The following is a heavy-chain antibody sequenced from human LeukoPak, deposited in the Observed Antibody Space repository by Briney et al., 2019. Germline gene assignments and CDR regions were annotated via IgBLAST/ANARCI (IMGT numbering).Heavy chain of an antibody. CDR2: IIPIFGTA. D-gene: IGHD6-13*01. CDR3: ARYSYSSSWNHPFDY. J-gene: IGHJ4*02. CDR1: GGTFSSYA. Sequence: GSSVKVSCKASGGTFSSYAISWVRQAPGQGLEWMGGIIPIFGTANYAQKFQGRVTITTDESTSTAYMELSSLRSEDTAVYYCARYSYSSSWNHPFDYWGQGTLVTVSS. V-gene: IGHV1-69*05.